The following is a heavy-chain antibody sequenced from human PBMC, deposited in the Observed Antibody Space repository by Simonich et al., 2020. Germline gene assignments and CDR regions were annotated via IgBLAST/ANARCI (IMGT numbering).Heavy chain of an antibody. J-gene: IGHJ2*01. CDR3: ARGGLGHWYFDL. CDR1: GYNFTGYY. CDR2: IHPISGGT. D-gene: IGHD6-25*01. Sequence: QVQLVQSGAEGKKPGASVKVSCKASGYNFTGYYMHWERQAPGQGLEWMGVIHPISGGTNYAQKLQGRVTMPRDTSIRTAYMELSRLRADDTAVYYCARGGLGHWYFDLWGRGTLVTVSS. V-gene: IGHV1-2*02.